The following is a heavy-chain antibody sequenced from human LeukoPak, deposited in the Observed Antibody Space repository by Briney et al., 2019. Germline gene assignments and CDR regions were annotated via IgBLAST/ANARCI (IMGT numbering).Heavy chain of an antibody. Sequence: ASVKVSCKASGYTFTSYGISWVRQAPGQGLEWMGWISAYNGNTNCAQKLQGRATMTTDTSTSTAYMELRSLGSDDTAVYYCARGFYGDYGGAAFDIWGQGTMVTVSS. CDR3: ARGFYGDYGGAAFDI. D-gene: IGHD4-17*01. CDR2: ISAYNGNT. J-gene: IGHJ3*02. V-gene: IGHV1-18*01. CDR1: GYTFTSYG.